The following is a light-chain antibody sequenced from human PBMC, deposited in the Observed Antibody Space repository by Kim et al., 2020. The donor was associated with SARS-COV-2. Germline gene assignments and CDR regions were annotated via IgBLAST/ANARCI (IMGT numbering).Light chain of an antibody. Sequence: ASIGDRVTITGRASQSIGKSLNWYQQKPGKAPKLLIYDVSSLQSGVPSRFSGSGSGTDFTLTISSLHPEDFTTYYCQQSYATPLSFGPGTKVDIK. V-gene: IGKV1-39*01. J-gene: IGKJ3*01. CDR1: QSIGKS. CDR3: QQSYATPLS. CDR2: DVS.